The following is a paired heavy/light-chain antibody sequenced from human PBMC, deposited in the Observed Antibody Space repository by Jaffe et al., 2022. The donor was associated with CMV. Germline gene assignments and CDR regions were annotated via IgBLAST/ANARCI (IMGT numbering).Heavy chain of an antibody. CDR2: ITFSGGNT. V-gene: IGHV3-23*04. CDR1: GFTFSGHF. D-gene: IGHD3-10*01. J-gene: IGHJ4*02. Sequence: QLVESGGGLVQPGGSLRLSCAASGFTFSGHFMAWVRQAPGKGLEWISSITFSGGNTYYADSVRGRFITSRDNSRNTLFLQMNTLTAEDSALYYCARRHGEARGEIRWGLGHSSGSTDYYFDLWGPGTVVTVSS. CDR3: ARRHGEARGEIRWGLGHSSGSTDYYFDL.
Light chain of an antibody. V-gene: IGLV3-25*03. J-gene: IGLJ3*02. CDR3: QSVDSSGNSVV. CDR2: KDS. Sequence: SYDLTQPPSVSVSPGQTARITCFGETLPKKYAYWYQQKPGQAPVVVIFKDSERPPGIPERFSGSSSGTTVTLTISGVQAEDEADYHCQSVDSSGNSVVFGGGTKLTVL. CDR1: TLPKKY.